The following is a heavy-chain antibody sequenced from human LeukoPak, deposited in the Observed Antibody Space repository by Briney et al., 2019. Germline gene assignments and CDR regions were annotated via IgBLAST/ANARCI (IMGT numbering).Heavy chain of an antibody. CDR3: ARGIQLWLSNWFDP. V-gene: IGHV4-4*07. J-gene: IGHJ5*02. CDR1: GGSISSYY. CDR2: IYTSGST. D-gene: IGHD5-18*01. Sequence: SETLSLTCTVSGGSISSYYWSWIRQPAGKGLEWIGRIYTSGSTNYNPSLKSRVTMSVDTSKNQFSLKLSSVTAADTAVYYCARGIQLWLSNWFDPWGQGTLVTVSS.